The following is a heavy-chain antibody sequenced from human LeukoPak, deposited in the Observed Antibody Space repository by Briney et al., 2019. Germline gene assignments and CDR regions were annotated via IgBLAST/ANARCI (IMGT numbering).Heavy chain of an antibody. Sequence: SETLSLTCTVSGYSISSGYYWGWIRQPPGKGLEWIGSIYHSGRTFYNPSLKSRVTISVDTSKNQFSLKLTSVTPEDTAVYYCAKSFPRVFRFDPWGQGTLVTVSS. J-gene: IGHJ5*02. CDR1: GYSISSGYY. V-gene: IGHV4-38-2*02. CDR2: IYHSGRT. CDR3: AKSFPRVFRFDP. D-gene: IGHD2/OR15-2a*01.